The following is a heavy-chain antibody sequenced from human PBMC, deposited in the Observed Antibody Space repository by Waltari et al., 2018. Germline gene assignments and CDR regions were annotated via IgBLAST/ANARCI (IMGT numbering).Heavy chain of an antibody. CDR1: GFTFSSYA. D-gene: IGHD3-10*01. CDR2: ISGRGGST. J-gene: IGHJ6*03. Sequence: EVQLVESGGGLVQPGGSLRLSCAASGFTFSSYAMSWVRQAPGKGLEWVSAISGRGGSTYYADSVKGRFTISRDNSKNTLYLQMNSLRAEDTAVYYCAKTSGGDYYYYYYMDVWGKGTTVTVSS. CDR3: AKTSGGDYYYYYYMDV. V-gene: IGHV3-23*04.